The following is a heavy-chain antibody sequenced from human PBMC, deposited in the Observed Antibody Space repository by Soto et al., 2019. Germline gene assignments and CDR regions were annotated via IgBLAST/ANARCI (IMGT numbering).Heavy chain of an antibody. CDR1: GFAFSTYW. V-gene: IGHV3-74*01. Sequence: GGSLRLSCAASGFAFSTYWMHWVRQVPGKGLVWASRIIGDGSITTYADSVKGRFTISRDNAKNTVYLQMNSLRAEDTAVYYCARDKSYGLDVWGQGTTVTVSS. CDR3: ARDKSYGLDV. CDR2: IIGDGSIT. J-gene: IGHJ6*02.